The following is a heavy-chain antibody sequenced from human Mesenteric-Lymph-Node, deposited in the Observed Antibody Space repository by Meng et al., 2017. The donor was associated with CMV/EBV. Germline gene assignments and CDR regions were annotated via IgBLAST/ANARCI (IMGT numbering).Heavy chain of an antibody. J-gene: IGHJ6*02. CDR2: INPNSGGT. V-gene: IGHV1-2*02. CDR3: ARDTGIFGVYGMDV. Sequence: ASVKVSCKASGYTSTGYYMHWVRQAPGQGLEWMGWINPNSGGTNYAQKFQGRVTMTSDTSISTAYMELSRLRSDDTAVYYCARDTGIFGVYGMDVWGQGTTVTVSS. CDR1: GYTSTGYY. D-gene: IGHD3-3*01.